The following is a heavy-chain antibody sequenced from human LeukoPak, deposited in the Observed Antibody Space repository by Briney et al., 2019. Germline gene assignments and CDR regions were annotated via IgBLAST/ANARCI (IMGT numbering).Heavy chain of an antibody. Sequence: GASVKVSCKTSGYTFTDYYIHWVRQAPGQGLEWIGIIYPSVDTTDSSQKFKGRVTVTRDTSTSTVYMELRTLWSEDTAIYYCIREYEGGYFDYWGQGTLVTVSS. CDR3: IREYEGGYFDY. CDR1: GYTFTDYY. CDR2: IYPSVDTT. V-gene: IGHV1-46*01. J-gene: IGHJ4*02. D-gene: IGHD2-8*01.